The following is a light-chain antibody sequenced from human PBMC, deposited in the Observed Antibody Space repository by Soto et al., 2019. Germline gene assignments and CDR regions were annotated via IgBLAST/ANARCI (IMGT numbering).Light chain of an antibody. CDR2: GAF. CDR1: HDISNY. CDR3: QKYNSAPLT. Sequence: DIQMTQSPSSLSASVGDRVTITCRASHDISNYLAWYQQKPGKVPRLLIYGAFTLQSGVPYRFSGSGFGTDFSLTISSLQSEDVATYYCQKYNSAPLTFGGGTKVEI. J-gene: IGKJ4*01. V-gene: IGKV1-27*01.